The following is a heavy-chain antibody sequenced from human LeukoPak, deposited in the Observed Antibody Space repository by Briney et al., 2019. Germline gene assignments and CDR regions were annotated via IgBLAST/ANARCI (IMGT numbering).Heavy chain of an antibody. CDR2: INPNSGGT. CDR3: ARGTYDSIDP. D-gene: IGHD3-22*01. Sequence: ASVKVSCKASGYTFTGYYMHWVRQAPGQGLEWIGRINPNSGGTNYAQRFQGRVTMTRDTSISTAYMELSRLRSDDTAVYYCARGTYDSIDPWGQGTLVTVSS. V-gene: IGHV1-2*06. J-gene: IGHJ5*02. CDR1: GYTFTGYY.